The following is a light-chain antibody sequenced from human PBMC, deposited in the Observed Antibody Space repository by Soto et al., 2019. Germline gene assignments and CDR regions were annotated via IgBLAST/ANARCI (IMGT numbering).Light chain of an antibody. J-gene: IGKJ1*01. CDR3: QQSYSAPWT. V-gene: IGKV1-39*01. CDR2: DAS. CDR1: QSMSTY. Sequence: DIQMTQSPSSLAASVGARVTITCRASQSMSTYLNWYQQKPGKAPKVLIFDASRLQSGVASRFSGSGSGTDFTLTISSLQPEDSATYYCQQSYSAPWTFGQGTKVQVK.